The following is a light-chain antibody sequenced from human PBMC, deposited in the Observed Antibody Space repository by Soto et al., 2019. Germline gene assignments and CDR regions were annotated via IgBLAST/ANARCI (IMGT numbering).Light chain of an antibody. CDR3: QQYGSSPPFT. V-gene: IGKV3-20*01. J-gene: IGKJ2*01. Sequence: EIVLTQSPGTLSLSPGERATLSCRASQSVSSSYLAWYQQKPAQAPRLLIYGASSRATCIPDRFSCSGSGTYFTLTISRLDPEDFSVYYCQQYGSSPPFTFGQGTKLEIK. CDR1: QSVSSSY. CDR2: GAS.